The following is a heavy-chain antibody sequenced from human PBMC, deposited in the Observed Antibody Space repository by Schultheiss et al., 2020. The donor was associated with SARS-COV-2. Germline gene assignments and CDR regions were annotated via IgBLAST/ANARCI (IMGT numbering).Heavy chain of an antibody. CDR3: ARGRGSSYYYYGMDV. J-gene: IGHJ6*02. Sequence: SGPTLVKPTQTLTLTCTFSGFSLSTSGVGVGWIRQPPGKALEWLARIDWDDDKFYSTSLKSRLTISKDTSKSQVVLTMTNMDPVDTATYYCARGRGSSYYYYGMDVWGQGTTVTVSS. V-gene: IGHV2-70*12. CDR1: GFSLSTSGVG. D-gene: IGHD6-6*01. CDR2: IDWDDDK.